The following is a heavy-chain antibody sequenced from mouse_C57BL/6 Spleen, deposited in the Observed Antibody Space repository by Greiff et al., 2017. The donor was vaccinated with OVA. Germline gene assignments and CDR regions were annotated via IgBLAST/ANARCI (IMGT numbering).Heavy chain of an antibody. Sequence: VQLQQSGPELVKPGASVKISCKASGYAFSSSWMNWVKQRPGKGLEWIGRIYPGDGDTNYNGKFKGKATLTADKSSSTAYMQLSSLTSEDSAVYFCARRKYDYDYWYFDVWGTGTTVTVSS. CDR3: ARRKYDYDYWYFDV. V-gene: IGHV1-82*01. D-gene: IGHD2-4*01. CDR2: IYPGDGDT. J-gene: IGHJ1*03. CDR1: GYAFSSSW.